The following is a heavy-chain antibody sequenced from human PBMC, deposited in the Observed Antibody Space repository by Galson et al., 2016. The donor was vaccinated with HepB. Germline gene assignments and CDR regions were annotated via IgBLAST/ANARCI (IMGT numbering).Heavy chain of an antibody. V-gene: IGHV3-23*01. CDR2: ISGVSDRT. D-gene: IGHD4-11*01. CDR1: GFTFSNYA. CDR3: AKESPYSNVRQYYLEN. Sequence: SLRLSCAASGFTFSNYAMSWVRQAPGKGPEWVSAISGVSDRTYYAGSMKDRVIISRDDSRNMLFLQLNSLRAEDTAIYYCAKESPYSNVRQYYLENWGPGTLVTVSS. J-gene: IGHJ4*01.